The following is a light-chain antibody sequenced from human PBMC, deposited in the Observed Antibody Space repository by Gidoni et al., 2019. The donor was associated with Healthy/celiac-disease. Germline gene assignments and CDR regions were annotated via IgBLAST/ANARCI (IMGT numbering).Light chain of an antibody. CDR2: GAS. V-gene: IGKV3-20*01. CDR1: QSVSSSY. J-gene: IGKJ4*01. Sequence: EIVLTQSPGTLSLSPGERATLSCRASQSVSSSYLAWYQQKPGQASRLRIYGASSRATGIPDRFSGSGSGTDFTLTISRLEPEDFAVYYCQQYGSSALTFGGGTKVEIK. CDR3: QQYGSSALT.